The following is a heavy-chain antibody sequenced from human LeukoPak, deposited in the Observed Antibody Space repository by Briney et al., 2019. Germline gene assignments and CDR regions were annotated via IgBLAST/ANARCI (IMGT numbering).Heavy chain of an antibody. Sequence: GGSLRLSCEASGFTFSSYAMSWVRQAPGKGLEWVSTISVSGDNTYYADSVKGRVTVSRDNSKNTLYLQMNSLRAEDTAIYYCAKAGGYSYGYYFDYWGQGTLVTVSS. CDR1: GFTFSSYA. J-gene: IGHJ4*02. CDR2: ISVSGDNT. CDR3: AKAGGYSYGYYFDY. V-gene: IGHV3-23*01. D-gene: IGHD5-18*01.